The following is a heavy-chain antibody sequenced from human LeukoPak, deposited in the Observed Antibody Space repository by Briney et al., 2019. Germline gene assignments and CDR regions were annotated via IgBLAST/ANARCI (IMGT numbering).Heavy chain of an antibody. V-gene: IGHV3-9*01. D-gene: IGHD2-21*02. CDR1: GFTFDDYA. CDR3: AKDAARGLLSNWFDP. CDR2: ISWNSGSI. Sequence: PGGSLRLSCAASGFTFDDYAMHWVRQAPGKGLEWVSGISWNSGSIGYADSVKGRFTTSRDNAKNSLYLQMNSLRAEDTALYYCAKDAARGLLSNWFDPWGQGTLVTVSS. J-gene: IGHJ5*02.